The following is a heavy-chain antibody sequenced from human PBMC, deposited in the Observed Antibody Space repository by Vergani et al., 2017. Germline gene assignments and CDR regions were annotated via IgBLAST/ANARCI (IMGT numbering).Heavy chain of an antibody. D-gene: IGHD5-24*01. V-gene: IGHV3-23*01. CDR1: GFTFSSYA. J-gene: IGHJ4*02. CDR2: ISGSGGST. CDR3: AIHRDGYFDY. Sequence: EVQLLESGGGLVQPGGSLRLSCAASGFTFSSYAMSWVRHAPGKGLEWVSAISGSGGSTYYADSVKGRFTISRDNSKNTLYLQMNSLRAEETAVYYCAIHRDGYFDYWGQGTLVTVSS.